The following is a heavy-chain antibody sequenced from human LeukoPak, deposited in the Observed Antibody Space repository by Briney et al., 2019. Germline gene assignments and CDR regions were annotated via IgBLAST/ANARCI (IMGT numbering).Heavy chain of an antibody. Sequence: SVKVSCKASGGTFSSYAISWVRQAPGQGLEWMGRIIPIFGTANYAQKFQGRVTITTDESMSTAYMELSSLRSEDTAVYYCARSSPYGDYLFDYWGQGTLVTVSS. D-gene: IGHD4-17*01. CDR1: GGTFSSYA. J-gene: IGHJ4*02. V-gene: IGHV1-69*05. CDR3: ARSSPYGDYLFDY. CDR2: IIPIFGTA.